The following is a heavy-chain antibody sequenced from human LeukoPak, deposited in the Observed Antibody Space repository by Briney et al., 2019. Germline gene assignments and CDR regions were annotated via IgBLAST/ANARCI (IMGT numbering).Heavy chain of an antibody. J-gene: IGHJ6*03. Sequence: SVKVSCKASGGTFSSYTISWVRQAPGQGLERMGRIIPILGIANYAQKFQGRVTITADKSTSTAYMELSSLRSEDTAVYYCARNVDYYYYMDVWGKGTTVTVSS. V-gene: IGHV1-69*02. CDR3: ARNVDYYYYMDV. CDR2: IIPILGIA. CDR1: GGTFSSYT.